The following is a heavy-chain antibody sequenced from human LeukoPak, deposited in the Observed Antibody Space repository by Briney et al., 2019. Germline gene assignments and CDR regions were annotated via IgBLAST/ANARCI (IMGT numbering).Heavy chain of an antibody. J-gene: IGHJ4*02. V-gene: IGHV3-21*01. CDR2: ISSTGTDR. CDR1: GFTFSSYS. CDR3: ATETNGRHYDY. Sequence: GGSLRLSCAASGFTFSSYSMNWVRQAPGKGLEWVSSISSTGTDRYYADSVKGRFTISRDNAQRSLYLQMNSLGADDTAVYYCATETNGRHYDYWGQGTLLTVSS. D-gene: IGHD1-14*01.